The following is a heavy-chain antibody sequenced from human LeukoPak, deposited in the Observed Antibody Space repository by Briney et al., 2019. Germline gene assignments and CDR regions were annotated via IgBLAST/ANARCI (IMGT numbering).Heavy chain of an antibody. CDR1: GYTFNSYD. V-gene: IGHV1-8*01. CDR3: ARSKKKAAAGTGNWFDP. J-gene: IGHJ5*02. CDR2: MNPNSGNT. Sequence: GASVSVSCKASGYTFNSYDSNWVRQPTGQGLEWMGWMNPNSGNTGYAQKFQGRVTMTRNTSISTAYMELSSLRSEDTAVYYCARSKKKAAAGTGNWFDPWGQGTLVTVSS. D-gene: IGHD6-13*01.